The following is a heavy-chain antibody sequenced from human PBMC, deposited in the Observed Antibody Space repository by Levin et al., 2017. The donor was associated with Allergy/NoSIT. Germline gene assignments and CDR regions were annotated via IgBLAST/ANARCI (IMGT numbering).Heavy chain of an antibody. Sequence: GESLKISCTASGFTFGDYAMSWFRQAPGKGLEWVGFIRTKAYSETTEYVASVRGRFTISRDDSKSIVYLQMNSLKTEDTALYYCSRDVVLYDNSGHSPRCCWGQGTLVTVSP. J-gene: IGHJ4*02. CDR3: SRDVVLYDNSGHSPRCC. CDR2: IRTKAYSETT. V-gene: IGHV3-49*03. CDR1: GFTFGDYA. D-gene: IGHD3-22*01.